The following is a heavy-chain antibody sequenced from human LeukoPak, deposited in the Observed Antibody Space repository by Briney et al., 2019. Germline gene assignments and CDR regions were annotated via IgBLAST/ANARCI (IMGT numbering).Heavy chain of an antibody. CDR1: GGSISSGSYY. CDR3: ARLAGSGNYGRDY. D-gene: IGHD3-10*01. V-gene: IGHV4-39*07. J-gene: IGHJ4*02. CDR2: IYYSGTT. Sequence: PSETLSLTCAVSGGSISSGSYYWGWIRQPPGKGPEWIGSIYYSGTTYYNPSLKSRVTIAVDTSKNQFSLKLSSVTAADTAVYYCARLAGSGNYGRDYWGQGTLVTVSS.